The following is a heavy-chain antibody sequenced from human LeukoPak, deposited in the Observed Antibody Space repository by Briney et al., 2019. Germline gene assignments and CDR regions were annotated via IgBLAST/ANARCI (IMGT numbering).Heavy chain of an antibody. V-gene: IGHV3-23*01. CDR3: AKDMYYDSSGPVFDY. Sequence: GGSLRLSCAASGFTFSSYAMNWVRQAPGKGLEWVSGISGSGTNTDYIDSVKGRFTVSRDTSKNTLYLQMNSPRAEDTAVYYCAKDMYYDSSGPVFDYWGQGTLVTVSS. D-gene: IGHD3-22*01. CDR2: ISGSGTNT. J-gene: IGHJ4*02. CDR1: GFTFSSYA.